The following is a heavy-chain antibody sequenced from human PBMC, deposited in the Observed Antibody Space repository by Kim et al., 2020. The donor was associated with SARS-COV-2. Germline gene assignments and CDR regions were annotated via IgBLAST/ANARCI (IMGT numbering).Heavy chain of an antibody. CDR3: ARPPVGYYYYGMDV. CDR2: ISGSGGST. V-gene: IGHV3-23*01. J-gene: IGHJ6*02. D-gene: IGHD1-26*01. Sequence: GGSLRLSCAASGFTFSSYAMSWVRQAPGKGLEWVSAISGSGGSTYYADSVKGRFTISRDNSKNTLYLQMNSLRAEDTAVYYCARPPVGYYYYGMDVWGQGTTVTVSS. CDR1: GFTFSSYA.